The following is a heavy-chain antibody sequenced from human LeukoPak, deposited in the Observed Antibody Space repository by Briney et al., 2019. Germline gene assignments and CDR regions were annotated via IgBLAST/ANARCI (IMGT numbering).Heavy chain of an antibody. CDR3: ARADDSSGYYSGYYYYYGIDV. CDR1: GYSFTGYY. CDR2: INPDSGGS. V-gene: IGHV1-2*04. J-gene: IGHJ6*02. D-gene: IGHD3-22*01. Sequence: ASVKVSCKASGYSFTGYYIHWVRQAPGQGLEWMGWINPDSGGSNYAQKFQGWVTMTRNTSISTVYMELSRLRSDDTAVYYCARADDSSGYYSGYYYYYGIDVWGQGTTVTVSS.